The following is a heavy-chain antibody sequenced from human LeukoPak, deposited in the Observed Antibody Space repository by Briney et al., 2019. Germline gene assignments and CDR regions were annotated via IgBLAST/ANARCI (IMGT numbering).Heavy chain of an antibody. J-gene: IGHJ4*02. CDR1: GGSITSYY. CDR2: IFYGVST. V-gene: IGHV4-59*01. CDR3: ARGTTGRSSNY. Sequence: PSETLSLTCTLSGGSITSYYWSWIRQPPEEGLGWIGYIFYGVSTNYNPSLKSRVTLSVEPSKNQFSLKLSSVTAADTAVYYCARGTTGRSSNYGGQGTLVTVSS. D-gene: IGHD1-14*01.